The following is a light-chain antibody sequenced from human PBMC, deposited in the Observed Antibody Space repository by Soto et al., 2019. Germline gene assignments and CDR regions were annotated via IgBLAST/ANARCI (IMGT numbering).Light chain of an antibody. CDR1: SSDVGGYNY. V-gene: IGLV2-11*01. J-gene: IGLJ1*01. Sequence: QSALTQPRSVSGSPGQSVTISCTGTSSDVGGYNYVSWYQQHPGKAPKLMIYDVSKRPSGVTDRVSGSKSGNTASLTISGLQDEYEADYYCCSYAGSYTWVFGTGTKLTVL. CDR3: CSYAGSYTWV. CDR2: DVS.